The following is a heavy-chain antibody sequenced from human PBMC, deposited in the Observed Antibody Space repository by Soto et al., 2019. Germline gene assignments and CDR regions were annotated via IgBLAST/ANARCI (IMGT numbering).Heavy chain of an antibody. J-gene: IGHJ5*02. CDR1: GGSISSYY. CDR3: ARAARREYSGSYYWFVP. Sequence: SETLSLTCTVSGGSISSYYWSWIRQPPGKGLEWIGYIYYSGSTNYNPSLKSRVTISVDTSKNQFSLKLSSVTAADTAVYYCARAARREYSGSYYWFVPWGQGTLVTISS. V-gene: IGHV4-59*01. CDR2: IYYSGST. D-gene: IGHD1-26*01.